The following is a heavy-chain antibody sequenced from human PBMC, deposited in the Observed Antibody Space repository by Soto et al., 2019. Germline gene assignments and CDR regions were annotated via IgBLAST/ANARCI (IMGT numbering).Heavy chain of an antibody. Sequence: QVQLVQSGGEVKKPGASVTVSCKASGYTFINYHITWVRQAPGQGLEWMAWINTYNGMTDYAQRVQGRVTMTRDTSTSTAYMELRNLGSDDTAVYFCAKSPRGELATDWGQGTLVTVSS. CDR2: INTYNGMT. CDR1: GYTFINYH. V-gene: IGHV1-18*01. J-gene: IGHJ4*02. CDR3: AKSPRGELATD. D-gene: IGHD5-12*01.